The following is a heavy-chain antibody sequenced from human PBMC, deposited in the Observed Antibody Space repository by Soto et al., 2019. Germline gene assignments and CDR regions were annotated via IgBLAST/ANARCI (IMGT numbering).Heavy chain of an antibody. CDR1: GYTFTNYY. CDR3: ARRLSGCGAGPDY. CDR2: INPNGGST. V-gene: IGHV1-46*01. Sequence: VQLVQSGAEVKKPGASVKVSCKASGYTFTNYYMHWVRQAPGQGLEWMGIINPNGGSTTYAQNFQGRVTMTRDTSTITVYMELSSLRSEDTAVYYCARRLSGCGAGPDYWGQGTLFTGSS. D-gene: IGHD6-19*01. J-gene: IGHJ4*02.